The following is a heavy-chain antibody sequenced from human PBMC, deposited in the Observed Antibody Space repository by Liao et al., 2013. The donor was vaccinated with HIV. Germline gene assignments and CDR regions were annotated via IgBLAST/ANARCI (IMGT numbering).Heavy chain of an antibody. CDR1: GGSISSSSYY. CDR3: ARDWSAYDSSGYLYY. V-gene: IGHV4-39*07. Sequence: QLQLQESGPGLVKPSETLSLTCTVSGGSISSSSYYWGWIRQPPGKGLEWIGSIYYSGSTYYNPSLKSRVTISVDTSKNQFSLKLSSVTAADTAVYYCARDWSAYDSSGYLYYWGQGTLVTVSS. CDR2: IYYSGST. D-gene: IGHD3-22*01. J-gene: IGHJ4*02.